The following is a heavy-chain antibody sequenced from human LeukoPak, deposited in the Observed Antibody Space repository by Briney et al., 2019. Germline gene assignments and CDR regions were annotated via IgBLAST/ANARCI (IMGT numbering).Heavy chain of an antibody. D-gene: IGHD6-13*01. CDR1: GGSISSSSYL. Sequence: SETLSLTCTVSGGSISSSSYLWGWIRQPPGEGLEWIGSISYSGSTHYNPSLKSRVTISVDTSKNQFSLKLRSVTAADTAVYYCSAAGTYRFDPWGQGILVTVSS. CDR3: SAAGTYRFDP. CDR2: ISYSGST. J-gene: IGHJ5*02. V-gene: IGHV4-39*01.